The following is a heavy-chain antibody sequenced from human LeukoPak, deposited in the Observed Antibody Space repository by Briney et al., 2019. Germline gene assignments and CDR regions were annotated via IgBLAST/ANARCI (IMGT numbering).Heavy chain of an antibody. CDR2: IKEDGSEK. J-gene: IGHJ4*02. CDR3: ARADYYGSGSYYWK. Sequence: GGSLRLSCAASGFTFSSYWMSWVRQAPGEGLEWVANIKEDGSEKYYVDSVKGRFTISRDNAKNSLYLQMNSLRAEDTAVYYCARADYYGSGSYYWKWGQGTLVTVSS. V-gene: IGHV3-7*01. CDR1: GFTFSSYW. D-gene: IGHD3-10*01.